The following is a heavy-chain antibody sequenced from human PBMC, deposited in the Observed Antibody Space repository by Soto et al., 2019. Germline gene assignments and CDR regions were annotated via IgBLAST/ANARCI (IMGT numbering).Heavy chain of an antibody. CDR2: IIPILGIA. CDR3: ARGPVVVVPAAIPYYYYMDV. V-gene: IGHV1-69*02. Sequence: QVQLVQSGAEVKKPGSSVKVSCKASGGTFSSYTISWVRQAPGQGLEWMGRIIPILGIANYAQKFQGRVTITADQSNRTAYMELSSLRSEDTAVYYCARGPVVVVPAAIPYYYYMDVWGKGTTVTVSS. D-gene: IGHD2-2*01. CDR1: GGTFSSYT. J-gene: IGHJ6*03.